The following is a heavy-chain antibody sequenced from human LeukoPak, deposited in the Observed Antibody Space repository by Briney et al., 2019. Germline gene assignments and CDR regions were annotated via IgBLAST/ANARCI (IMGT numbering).Heavy chain of an antibody. CDR2: ISWNSGTI. J-gene: IGHJ3*02. V-gene: IGHV3-9*01. CDR3: AKGWAPAHAFDI. CDR1: GFTFSSYA. Sequence: GGSLRLSCAASGFTFSSYAMSWVRQAPGKGLEWVSGISWNSGTIGYADSVKGRFTISRDNAKNSLYLQMNSLRAADTALYYCAKGWAPAHAFDIWGQGTMVTVPS. D-gene: IGHD3-16*01.